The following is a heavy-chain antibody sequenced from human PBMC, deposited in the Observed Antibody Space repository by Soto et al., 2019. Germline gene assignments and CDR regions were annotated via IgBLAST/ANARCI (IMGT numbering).Heavy chain of an antibody. V-gene: IGHV3-30-3*01. CDR3: ARSLGITMIPHQPWLDY. CDR1: GFTFSSYA. CDR2: ISYDGSNK. Sequence: GGSLRLSCAASGFTFSSYAMHWVRQAPGKGLEWVAVISYDGSNKYYADSVKGRFTISRDNSKNTLYLQMNSLRAEDTAVYYCARSLGITMIPHQPWLDYWGQGTLVTVSS. D-gene: IGHD3-22*01. J-gene: IGHJ4*02.